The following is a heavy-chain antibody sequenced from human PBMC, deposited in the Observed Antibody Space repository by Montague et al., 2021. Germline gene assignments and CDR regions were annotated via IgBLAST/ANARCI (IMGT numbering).Heavy chain of an antibody. Sequence: SETLSLTCTVSGASITSNIYYWGWIRQSPGKGLEWFGSIYYSGNSFYQPSLKSRITMAVDTSKSQFSLKLSSVTAADTAIYYCARVFSSWYVGWFDPWGQGTLVTVSS. CDR2: IYYSGNS. CDR1: GASITSNIYY. J-gene: IGHJ5*02. D-gene: IGHD6-13*01. V-gene: IGHV4-39*07. CDR3: ARVFSSWYVGWFDP.